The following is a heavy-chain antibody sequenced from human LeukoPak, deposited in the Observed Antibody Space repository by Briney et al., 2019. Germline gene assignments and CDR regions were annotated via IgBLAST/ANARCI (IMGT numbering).Heavy chain of an antibody. J-gene: IGHJ5*02. CDR1: GYTFTGYY. D-gene: IGHD6-6*01. CDR2: INPNSGGT. V-gene: IGHV1-2*02. CDR3: ARDWSEAEARNLNWFDP. Sequence: GASVKVSCKASGYTFTGYYMHWVRQAPGQGPEWMGWINPNSGGTNYAQKFQGRVTMTRDTSISTAYMELSRLRSDDTAVYYCARDWSEAEARNLNWFDPWGQGTLVTVSS.